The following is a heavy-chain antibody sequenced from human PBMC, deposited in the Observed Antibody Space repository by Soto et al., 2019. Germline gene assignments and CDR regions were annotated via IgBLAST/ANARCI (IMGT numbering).Heavy chain of an antibody. J-gene: IGHJ3*02. CDR2: INSDGSTT. D-gene: IGHD4-17*01. Sequence: GSLRLSCAATGFTFSTYWVHWVRQAPGKGLVWVSRINSDGSTTNYADSVKGRFTISRDNAKNTLYLQMNSLRAEDTAVYYCARGGGNGDWYSAFDIWGQGTMVTVSS. CDR3: ARGGGNGDWYSAFDI. CDR1: GFTFSTYW. V-gene: IGHV3-74*01.